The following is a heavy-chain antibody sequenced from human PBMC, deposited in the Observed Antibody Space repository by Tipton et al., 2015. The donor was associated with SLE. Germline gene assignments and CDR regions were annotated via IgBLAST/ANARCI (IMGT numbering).Heavy chain of an antibody. Sequence: TLSLTCTVSGDSINTRYYWGWIRQPPGKGLEWIGSLYYSGSAYKNPSLRSRVTISIDTSKNQFSLKLSSVTAADTAVYYCARDEYRYDATGYHLLGHFDFWGQGTLVTVSS. J-gene: IGHJ4*02. CDR2: LYYSGSA. CDR3: ARDEYRYDATGYHLLGHFDF. V-gene: IGHV4-39*07. D-gene: IGHD3-22*01. CDR1: GDSINTRYY.